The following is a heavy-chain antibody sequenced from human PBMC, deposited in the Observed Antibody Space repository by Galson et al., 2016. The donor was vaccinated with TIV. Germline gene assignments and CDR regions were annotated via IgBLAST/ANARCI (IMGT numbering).Heavy chain of an antibody. CDR1: GYSISRGFY. J-gene: IGHJ4*02. D-gene: IGHD5-18*01. CDR2: IYHGGST. CDR3: ARGTEFSYGFWY. V-gene: IGHV4-38-2*01. Sequence: SETLSLTCAVSGYSISRGFYWAWIRQPPGKGLEWMGTIYHGGSTYFNPSLKSRVAISVDTSKNQFSLKLTSVTASDTAVYYCARGTEFSYGFWYWGQGALVTVSS.